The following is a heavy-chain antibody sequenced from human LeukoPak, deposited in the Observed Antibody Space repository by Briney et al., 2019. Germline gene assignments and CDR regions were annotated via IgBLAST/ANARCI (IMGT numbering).Heavy chain of an antibody. D-gene: IGHD3/OR15-3a*01. CDR2: ISYDGSNK. V-gene: IGHV3-30*04. Sequence: GGSLRLSCAASGFTFSSYAMHWLRQAPGKGLEWVAVISYDGSNKYYADSEEGRFTISRENSKNTLYLQMNSLRAEDTAVYYCARVMGMWTARFDYWGQGTLVTVSS. J-gene: IGHJ4*02. CDR1: GFTFSSYA. CDR3: ARVMGMWTARFDY.